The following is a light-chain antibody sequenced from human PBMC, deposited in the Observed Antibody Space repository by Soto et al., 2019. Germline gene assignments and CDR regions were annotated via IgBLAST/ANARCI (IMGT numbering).Light chain of an antibody. J-gene: IGLJ2*01. Sequence: QSALTQPGSVSGSPGQSITISCTGTSSDVGSYNLVSWYQQHPGKAPKLMIYEVSKRPSGVSNRFSGSKSGNTASLTISGPQAEDEADYYCCSYAGSSNVVFGGGTKVTVL. V-gene: IGLV2-23*02. CDR2: EVS. CDR3: CSYAGSSNVV. CDR1: SSDVGSYNL.